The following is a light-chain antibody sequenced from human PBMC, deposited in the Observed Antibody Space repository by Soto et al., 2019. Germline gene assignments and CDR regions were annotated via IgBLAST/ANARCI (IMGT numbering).Light chain of an antibody. CDR3: QQYNKWPAIT. CDR1: QSVRSN. Sequence: IVMTKSPSTLSVSQRERATLSCRASQSVRSNLAWYQQKPGQAPRLLIYGASTRATDIPARFSGSGSGTEFTLTISSLQSEDFAVYYCQQYNKWPAITFGQGTRLEIK. CDR2: GAS. V-gene: IGKV3-15*01. J-gene: IGKJ5*01.